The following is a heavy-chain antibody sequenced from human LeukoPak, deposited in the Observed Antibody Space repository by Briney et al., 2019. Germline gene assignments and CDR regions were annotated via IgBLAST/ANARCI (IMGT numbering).Heavy chain of an antibody. D-gene: IGHD4-17*01. CDR3: ARDGDYDYYYYMDV. CDR2: TIPIFGTA. Sequence: SVKVSCKASGGTFSSYAISWVRQAPGQGLQWMGRTIPIFGTANYAQKFQGRVTITTDESTSTAYMELSSLRSEDTAVYYCARDGDYDYYYYMDVWGKGTTVTVSS. CDR1: GGTFSSYA. V-gene: IGHV1-69*05. J-gene: IGHJ6*03.